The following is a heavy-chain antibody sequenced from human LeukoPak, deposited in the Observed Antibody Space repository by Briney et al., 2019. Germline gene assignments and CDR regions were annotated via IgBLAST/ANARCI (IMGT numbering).Heavy chain of an antibody. CDR1: GFTFSSCA. J-gene: IGHJ4*02. CDR2: ISGSGGST. CDR3: AKATPYDILTGRRRYYFDY. V-gene: IGHV3-23*01. Sequence: GGSLRLSCAASGFTFSSCAMSWVRQAPGKGLEWVSAISGSGGSTYYADSVKGRFTISRDNSKNTLYLQMNSLRAEDTAVYYCAKATPYDILTGRRRYYFDYWGQGTLVTVSS. D-gene: IGHD3-9*01.